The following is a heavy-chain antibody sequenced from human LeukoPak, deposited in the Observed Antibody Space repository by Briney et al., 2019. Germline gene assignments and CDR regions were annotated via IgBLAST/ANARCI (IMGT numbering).Heavy chain of an antibody. Sequence: ASVKVSCKASGYTFTNYDINWVRQAPGQGLEWMGWRNPNSGRTGFAQKFQGRLTMTADTSISTAYMELSSLTSDDTAVYYCARGPVSTHGMDLWGQGTTVTVSS. CDR1: GYTFTNYD. CDR2: RNPNSGRT. J-gene: IGHJ6*02. D-gene: IGHD6-13*01. V-gene: IGHV1-8*01. CDR3: ARGPVSTHGMDL.